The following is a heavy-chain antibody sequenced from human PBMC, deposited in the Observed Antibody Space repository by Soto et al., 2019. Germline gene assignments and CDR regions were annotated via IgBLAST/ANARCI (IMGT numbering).Heavy chain of an antibody. CDR1: GGSFRGYY. D-gene: IGHD3-10*02. CDR3: ARSSVRGWSY. Sequence: SETLSLTCAVYGGSFRGYYWTWIRQPPGKGLEWIGEITHSGSTNYNPSLKSRVTISVDTSKNQFSLNLNSVTAADTAVYYCARSSVRGWSYWGQGTLVTVSS. CDR2: ITHSGST. J-gene: IGHJ4*02. V-gene: IGHV4-34*01.